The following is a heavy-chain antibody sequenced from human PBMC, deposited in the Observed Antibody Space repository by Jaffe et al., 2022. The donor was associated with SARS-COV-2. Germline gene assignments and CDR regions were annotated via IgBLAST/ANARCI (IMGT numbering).Heavy chain of an antibody. CDR1: GFTFSGYP. V-gene: IGHV3-23*01. J-gene: IGHJ4*02. CDR3: DRGLATLDF. D-gene: IGHD6-19*01. CDR2: ISSGGDTT. Sequence: EVQLLESGGGLVQPGGSLRLSCATSGFTFSGYPMSWVRQAPGKGLEWVSTISSGGDTTYSADSVKGRFTISRDNSKNTLFLQMNSLRADDTAVYYCDRGLATLDFWGQGTLVTVSS.